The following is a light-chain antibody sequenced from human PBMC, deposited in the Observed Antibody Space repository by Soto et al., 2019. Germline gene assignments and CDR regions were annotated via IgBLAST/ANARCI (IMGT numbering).Light chain of an antibody. CDR3: SSYTITSTRGDGV. J-gene: IGLJ3*02. CDR1: SSDVGGYNY. CDR2: DVT. V-gene: IGLV2-14*01. Sequence: QSALTQPASVSGSPGQSITISCTGTSSDVGGYNYVSWYQQHPGKAPTLMIYDVTNRPSGVSNRFSGSKSGNTASLTISGLHAEDDADDYYSSYTITSTRGDGVFGGGTKLTVL.